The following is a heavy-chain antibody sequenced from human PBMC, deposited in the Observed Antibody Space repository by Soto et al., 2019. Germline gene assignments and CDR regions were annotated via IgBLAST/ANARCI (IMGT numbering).Heavy chain of an antibody. CDR1: GASVAGGSYY. V-gene: IGHV4-30-4*01. J-gene: IGHJ5*02. Sequence: QVQLRESGPGLVKPSQTLSLTCSVSGASVAGGSYYWSWVRQPPGKGLEWIGYIPSRGRPFYNPSLPSRGTISADTSKNQISLQLTSVTAADTALYYCARDTYSGYDFGLWGQGTLVTVSS. CDR2: IPSRGRP. CDR3: ARDTYSGYDFGL. D-gene: IGHD5-12*01.